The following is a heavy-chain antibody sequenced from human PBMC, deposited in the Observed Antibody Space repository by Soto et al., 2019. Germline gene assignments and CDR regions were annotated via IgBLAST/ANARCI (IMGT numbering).Heavy chain of an antibody. D-gene: IGHD5-18*01. Sequence: GGSLRLSCAASGFTFSSYGMHWVRQAPGKGLEWVAVIWYDGSNKYYADSVKGRFTISRDNSKNTLYLQMNSLRAEDTAVYYCARDKRVDTAMPSGYYGMDVWGQGTTVTVSS. CDR1: GFTFSSYG. J-gene: IGHJ6*02. CDR3: ARDKRVDTAMPSGYYGMDV. CDR2: IWYDGSNK. V-gene: IGHV3-33*01.